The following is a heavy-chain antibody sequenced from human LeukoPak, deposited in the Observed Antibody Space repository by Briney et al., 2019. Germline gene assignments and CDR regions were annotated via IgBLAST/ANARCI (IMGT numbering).Heavy chain of an antibody. D-gene: IGHD3-22*01. CDR2: INHSGST. Sequence: SETLSLTCAVYGGSFSGYYRSWIRQPPGKGLEWIGEINHSGSTNYNPSLKSRVTISVDTSKNQFSLKLSSVTAADTAVYYCATYSREGDTDYYDSSGYYYRDYWGQGTLVTVSS. V-gene: IGHV4-34*01. CDR3: ATYSREGDTDYYDSSGYYYRDY. J-gene: IGHJ4*02. CDR1: GGSFSGYY.